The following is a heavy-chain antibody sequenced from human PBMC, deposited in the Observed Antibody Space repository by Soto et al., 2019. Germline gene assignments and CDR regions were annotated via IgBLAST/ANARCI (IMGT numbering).Heavy chain of an antibody. CDR2: IWYDGSNK. D-gene: IGHD3-3*01. J-gene: IGHJ4*02. CDR3: ARERKSVYFDY. Sequence: QVQLVESGGGVVQPGRSLRLSCAASGFTFSSYGMHWVRQAPGKGLEWVAVIWYDGSNKYYADSVKGRFTISRDNSKNTLYLQMNSLRAEDTAVYYCARERKSVYFDYWGQGTLVTVSS. V-gene: IGHV3-33*01. CDR1: GFTFSSYG.